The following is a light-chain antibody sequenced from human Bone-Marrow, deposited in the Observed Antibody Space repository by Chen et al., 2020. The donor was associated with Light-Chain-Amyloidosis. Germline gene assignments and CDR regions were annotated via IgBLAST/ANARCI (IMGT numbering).Light chain of an antibody. CDR2: DDS. CDR1: NIGSTS. Sequence: SYVLTQPSSVSVAPGQTATIACGGNNIGSTSVHWYQQTPGQAPLLVVYDDSDRPSGIPERLSGSTAGNTATLTISRVEAVDEADYYCQVWDRGSDRPVFGGGTKLTVL. J-gene: IGLJ3*02. CDR3: QVWDRGSDRPV. V-gene: IGLV3-21*02.